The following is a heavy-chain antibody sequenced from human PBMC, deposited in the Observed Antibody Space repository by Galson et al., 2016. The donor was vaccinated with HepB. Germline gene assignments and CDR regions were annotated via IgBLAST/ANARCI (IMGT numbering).Heavy chain of an antibody. CDR1: GDSVSSTSAA. CDR3: AKEVFFTGVASFFDN. D-gene: IGHD3-3*01. CDR2: TYYKSRWYN. Sequence: CAISGDSVSSTSAAWNWIRQSPLRGLEWLGRTYYKSRWYNDYAVSMKGRIAISPDTSKNQFSLQLTSVTPEDTAVYFCAKEVFFTGVASFFDNWGQGALVTVSS. J-gene: IGHJ4*02. V-gene: IGHV6-1*01.